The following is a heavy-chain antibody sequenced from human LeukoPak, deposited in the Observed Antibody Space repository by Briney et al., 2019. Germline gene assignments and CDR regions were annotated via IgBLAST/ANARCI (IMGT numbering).Heavy chain of an antibody. Sequence: AGGSLRLSCAASGFTFDDYAMHWLRQAPGKGLEWVSLISGDGGTTNYADSVKGRFTISRDNSENSLYLQMISLRTEDTAFYYCAKGRGCGWKTSSFDYWGQGTLVTVSS. CDR1: GFTFDDYA. CDR2: ISGDGGTT. D-gene: IGHD6-19*01. J-gene: IGHJ4*02. CDR3: AKGRGCGWKTSSFDY. V-gene: IGHV3-43*02.